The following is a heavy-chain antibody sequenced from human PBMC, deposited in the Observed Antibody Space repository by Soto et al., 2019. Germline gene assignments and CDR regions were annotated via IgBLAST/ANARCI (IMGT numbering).Heavy chain of an antibody. CDR1: GGSISSYY. CDR2: IYYSGST. CDR3: ARGEGWELPHAFDY. J-gene: IGHJ4*02. V-gene: IGHV4-59*01. Sequence: QVQLQESGPGLVKPSETLSLTCTVSGGSISSYYWSWIRQPPGKGLEWIGYIYYSGSTNYNPSLKSRVTISVDTSKNQFSLKLSSVPAADTAVYYCARGEGWELPHAFDYCGQGTLVTVSS. D-gene: IGHD1-26*01.